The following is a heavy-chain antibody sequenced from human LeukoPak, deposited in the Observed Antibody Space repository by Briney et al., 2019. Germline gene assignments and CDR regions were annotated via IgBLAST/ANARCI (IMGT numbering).Heavy chain of an antibody. Sequence: GGSLRLSCAASEFAFSTYNMNWVRQAPGKGLEWVSYISSGSSTIYYADSVKGRFTISRDNAKNSLYLQMNSLRDEDTAMYYCARDTYGDYSFDYWGQGALVTVAS. CDR1: EFAFSTYN. V-gene: IGHV3-48*02. CDR2: ISSGSSTI. D-gene: IGHD4-17*01. J-gene: IGHJ4*02. CDR3: ARDTYGDYSFDY.